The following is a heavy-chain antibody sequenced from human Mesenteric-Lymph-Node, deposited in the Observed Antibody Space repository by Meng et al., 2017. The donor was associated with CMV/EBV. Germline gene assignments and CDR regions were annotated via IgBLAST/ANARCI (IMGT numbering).Heavy chain of an antibody. J-gene: IGHJ4*02. D-gene: IGHD3-3*01. CDR3: ARGNPFITIFGVDSYNFDY. V-gene: IGHV1-69*10. CDR1: GGTFSNYA. CDR2: IIPMLEIA. Sequence: SVKVSCKASGGTFSNYAISWVRQAPGQGLEWMGGIIPMLEIANYPQKFQDRVTITSDKSASTAYMELRSLRSDDTAVYYCARGNPFITIFGVDSYNFDYWGQGTLVTVSS.